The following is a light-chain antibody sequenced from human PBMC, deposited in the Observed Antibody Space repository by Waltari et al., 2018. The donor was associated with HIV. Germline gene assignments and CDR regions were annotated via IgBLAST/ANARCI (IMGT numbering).Light chain of an antibody. CDR2: GTS. Sequence: EIVLTQSPVTLSLSLGERVTLSCKASQSIRSVSLAWYQQIPGQAPRLLIYGTSPRTTGIPDRFGGSGAGTDVTLTISRQEPEDFAVYYCQHYGSPPYTCGRGAKLEIK. V-gene: IGKV3-20*01. CDR3: QHYGSPPYT. J-gene: IGKJ2*01. CDR1: QSIRSVS.